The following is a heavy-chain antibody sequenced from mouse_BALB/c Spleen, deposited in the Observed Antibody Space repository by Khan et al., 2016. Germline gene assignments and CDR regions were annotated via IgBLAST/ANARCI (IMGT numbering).Heavy chain of an antibody. V-gene: IGHV4-1*02. Sequence: EVQLQESGGGLVQPGGSLKLSCAASGFDFSRYWMSWVRQAPGKGLEWIGEINPDSSTINYTPSLKDKFIISRDNAKNTLYLQMSKVRSEDTALHYCARQGDYGYDVYWGQGTTLTVSS. CDR1: GFDFSRYW. CDR3: ARQGDYGYDVY. CDR2: INPDSSTI. J-gene: IGHJ2*01. D-gene: IGHD2-2*01.